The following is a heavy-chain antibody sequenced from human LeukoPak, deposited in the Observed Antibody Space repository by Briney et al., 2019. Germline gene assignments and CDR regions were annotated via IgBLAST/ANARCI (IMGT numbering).Heavy chain of an antibody. D-gene: IGHD5-18*01. CDR1: GFTFSSYA. Sequence: GGSLRLSCAASGFTFSSYAMSWVRQAPGKGLEWVSAISGSGGSTYYADSVKGRFTISRDNSKNTLYLQMNSLRAEDTAVYYCAKAQDSYGYLGLSGYWGQGTLVTVSS. CDR2: ISGSGGST. CDR3: AKAQDSYGYLGLSGY. J-gene: IGHJ4*02. V-gene: IGHV3-23*01.